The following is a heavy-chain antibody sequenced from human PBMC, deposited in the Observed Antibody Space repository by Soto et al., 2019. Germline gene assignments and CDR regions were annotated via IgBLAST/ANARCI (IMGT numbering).Heavy chain of an antibody. CDR2: ISSSSSYI. CDR3: ARDPRIVVVPAASYHSWFDP. V-gene: IGHV3-21*01. CDR1: GFTFSSYS. Sequence: GGSLRLSCAASGFTFSSYSMNWVRQAPGKGLEWVSSISSSSSYIYYADSVKGRFTISSDNAKNSLYLQMNSLRAEDTALYYCARDPRIVVVPAASYHSWFDPWGQGTLVTVSS. D-gene: IGHD2-2*01. J-gene: IGHJ5*02.